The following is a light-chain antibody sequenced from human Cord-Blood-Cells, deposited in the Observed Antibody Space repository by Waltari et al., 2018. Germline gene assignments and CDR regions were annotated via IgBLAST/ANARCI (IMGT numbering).Light chain of an antibody. Sequence: VLTHSPVFLPVPPGEKLTITCQASEGFGNYLYWYHQKPDQAPKILIKYASQSISGVPSRFSGSGSGTDFTFTISSLEAEDAATYYCQQGNKHPLTFGGGTKVEIK. CDR2: YAS. CDR1: EGFGNY. V-gene: IGKV6-21*02. CDR3: QQGNKHPLT. J-gene: IGKJ4*01.